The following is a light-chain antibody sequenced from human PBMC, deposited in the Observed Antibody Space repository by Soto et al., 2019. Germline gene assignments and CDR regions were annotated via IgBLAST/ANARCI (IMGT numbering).Light chain of an antibody. CDR1: QSISSW. V-gene: IGKV1-5*03. Sequence: DIQMTQSPSTLSASVGDRVTITCRASQSISSWLAWYQQKPGKAPNLLIYKASSLESGVPSRFSGSGSGTEFTLTISSLQPDDFATYYCQQYNTYSTFSQGTKVDIK. J-gene: IGKJ1*01. CDR3: QQYNTYST. CDR2: KAS.